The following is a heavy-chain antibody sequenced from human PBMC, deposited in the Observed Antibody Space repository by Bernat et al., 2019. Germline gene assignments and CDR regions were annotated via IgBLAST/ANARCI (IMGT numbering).Heavy chain of an antibody. CDR3: AREITIVGVVIAENWFDP. J-gene: IGHJ5*02. Sequence: QVQLQESGPGLVKPSQTLSLTCTVSGGSISSGGYYWSWIRQHPGKGLEWIGYIYYSGSTYYNPSLKSRVTISVDTSKNQFSLKLSSVTAADTAVYYCAREITIVGVVIAENWFDPWGQGTLVTVSS. CDR2: IYYSGST. V-gene: IGHV4-31*03. D-gene: IGHD3-3*01. CDR1: GGSISSGGYY.